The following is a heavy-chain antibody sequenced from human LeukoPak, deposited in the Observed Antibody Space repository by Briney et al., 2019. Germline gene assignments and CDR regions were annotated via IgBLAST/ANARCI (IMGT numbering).Heavy chain of an antibody. D-gene: IGHD6-13*01. Sequence: GGSLRLSCAASGFTFSSYAMSWVRQAPGKGLEWVSAISGSGGSTYYADSVKGRFTTSRDNSKNTLYLQMNSLRAEDTAVYYCATEEYSSSWYLRDYWGQGTLVTVSS. J-gene: IGHJ4*02. CDR2: ISGSGGST. V-gene: IGHV3-23*01. CDR3: ATEEYSSSWYLRDY. CDR1: GFTFSSYA.